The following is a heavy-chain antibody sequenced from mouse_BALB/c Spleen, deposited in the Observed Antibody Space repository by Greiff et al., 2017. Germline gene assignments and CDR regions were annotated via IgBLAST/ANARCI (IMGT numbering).Heavy chain of an antibody. D-gene: IGHD1-1*01. CDR3: AREILRDYYAMDY. CDR2: ISYSGST. CDR1: GYSITSDYA. J-gene: IGHJ4*01. V-gene: IGHV3-2*02. Sequence: EVKLMESGPGLVKPSQSLSLTCTVTGYSITSDYAWNLIRQFPGNKLEWMGYISYSGSTSYNPSLKSRISITRDTSKNQFFLQLNSVTTEDTATYYCAREILRDYYAMDYWGEGTSVTVSS.